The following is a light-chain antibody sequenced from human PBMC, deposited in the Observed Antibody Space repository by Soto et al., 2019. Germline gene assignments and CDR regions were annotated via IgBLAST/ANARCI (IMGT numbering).Light chain of an antibody. J-gene: IGKJ2*01. CDR1: QGINIF. CDR2: AAS. CDR3: QHRNRYPRN. V-gene: IGKV1-9*01. Sequence: DMRLAKASSSLSASVVEKITITCRASQGINIFLAWFQQKPGKAPNLLISAASTLQSGVPSRFSGSGSETEVTLIITSLQPEDSATYYCQHRNRYPRNFGQGTKVDI.